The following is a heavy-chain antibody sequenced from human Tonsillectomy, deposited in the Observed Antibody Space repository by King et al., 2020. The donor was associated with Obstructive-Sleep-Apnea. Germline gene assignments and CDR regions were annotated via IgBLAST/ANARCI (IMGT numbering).Heavy chain of an antibody. CDR3: ARDRWFGELLSQNWFDP. D-gene: IGHD3-10*01. V-gene: IGHV4-39*07. J-gene: IGHJ5*02. Sequence: QLQESGPGLVKPSETLSLTCTVSGGSISSSSYYWGWIRQPPGKGLEWIGSIYYSGSTYYNPSLKGRVTISVDTSKNQFSLKLSSVTAADTAVYYCARDRWFGELLSQNWFDPWGQGTLVTVSS. CDR1: GGSISSSSYY. CDR2: IYYSGST.